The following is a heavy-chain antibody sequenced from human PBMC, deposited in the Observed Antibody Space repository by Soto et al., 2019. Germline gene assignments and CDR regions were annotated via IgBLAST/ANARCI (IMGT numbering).Heavy chain of an antibody. V-gene: IGHV3-7*01. D-gene: IGHD2-2*01. Sequence: LRLSCAASGFSIGDYWMSWVRQAPGKGLEWVANIKQDGSEKYYVDSVKGRFTISKDSAKNSLYLQMNSLRGEDTAVYYCARTVVVVVPDNFDHWGQGTLVTVSS. CDR1: GFSIGDYW. CDR3: ARTVVVVVPDNFDH. CDR2: IKQDGSEK. J-gene: IGHJ4*02.